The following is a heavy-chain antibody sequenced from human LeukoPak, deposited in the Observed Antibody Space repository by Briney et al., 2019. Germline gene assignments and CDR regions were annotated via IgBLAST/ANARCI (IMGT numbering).Heavy chain of an antibody. CDR2: IYWDDEK. CDR1: GFSLTTSGVG. J-gene: IGHJ3*02. CDR3: AHGQLYTLPGTFDI. D-gene: IGHD1-14*01. V-gene: IGHV2-5*02. Sequence: ESGPTLVNPTQTLTLTCTFSGFSLTTSGVGVGWIRQPPGKALEWLALIYWDDEKRYNPSLKNRLTITKDTSTNQVVLTMTNMDPVDTATYHCAHGQLYTLPGTFDIWGQGTMVTVSS.